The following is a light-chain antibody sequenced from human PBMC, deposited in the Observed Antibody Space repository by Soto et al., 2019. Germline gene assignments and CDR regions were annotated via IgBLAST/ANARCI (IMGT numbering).Light chain of an antibody. J-gene: IGLJ1*01. CDR3: STYTISNTIV. Sequence: QSVLTQPASVSGSPGQSITISCTGTSSYVGGYNYVSWYQQYPGKAPKLMIYDVSNRPSGVSNRFSGSKSGNTASLTISGLQAEDEADYYCSTYTISNTIVFGSGTKATVL. V-gene: IGLV2-14*01. CDR2: DVS. CDR1: SSYVGGYNY.